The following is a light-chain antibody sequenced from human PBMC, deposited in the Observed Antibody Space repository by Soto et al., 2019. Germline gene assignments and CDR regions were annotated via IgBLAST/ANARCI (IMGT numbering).Light chain of an antibody. CDR3: QQFGSSSYT. J-gene: IGKJ2*01. Sequence: EIVLTQSPGTLSLSAGERATLSCRASQGVSSRYLAWYQQKSGQAPRLLVSGASSRASGIPDRFSGSGSGTDFTLTISGLEPEDFAVYYCQQFGSSSYTFGQGNKVDIK. CDR2: GAS. V-gene: IGKV3-20*01. CDR1: QGVSSRY.